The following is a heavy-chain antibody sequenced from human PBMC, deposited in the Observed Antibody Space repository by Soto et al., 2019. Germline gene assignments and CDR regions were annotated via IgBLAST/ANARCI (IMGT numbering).Heavy chain of an antibody. CDR3: AKDKKVRGVMRGYYFDY. J-gene: IGHJ4*02. Sequence: VQLLESGGGLVQPGGSLRLSCAASGFTFSSYAMSWVRQAPGKGLEWVSAISGSGGSTYYADSVKGRFTISRDNSKNTLYLQMNSLRAEDTAVYYCAKDKKVRGVMRGYYFDYWGQGPLVTVSS. CDR2: ISGSGGST. D-gene: IGHD3-10*01. CDR1: GFTFSSYA. V-gene: IGHV3-23*01.